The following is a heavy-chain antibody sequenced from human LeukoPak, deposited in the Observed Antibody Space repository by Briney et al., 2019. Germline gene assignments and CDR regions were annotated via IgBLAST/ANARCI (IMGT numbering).Heavy chain of an antibody. CDR2: ISSSSSYI. V-gene: IGHV3-21*01. Sequence: SGGSLRLSCAASGFTFSYYSMNWVRQAPGKGLEWVSYISSSSSYIYYADSVKGRFTISRDNAKNALYLQMNSLRAEDTAVYYCARVTLDYGDYELGYWGQGTLVTVSS. CDR1: GFTFSYYS. D-gene: IGHD4-17*01. CDR3: ARVTLDYGDYELGY. J-gene: IGHJ4*02.